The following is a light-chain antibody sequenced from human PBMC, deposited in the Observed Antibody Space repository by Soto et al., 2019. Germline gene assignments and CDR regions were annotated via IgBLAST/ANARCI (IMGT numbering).Light chain of an antibody. CDR3: QQYNDWPLT. CDR2: GAF. Sequence: EILITQSPVTLSVSPGERATLSCRASQSVSSNLAWYQQKPGQAPSLLIYGAFTRATGIPARFSGTGSGTEFTLTISSXQSEDFALYYCQQYNDWPLTFGQGTQVDIK. V-gene: IGKV3-15*01. CDR1: QSVSSN. J-gene: IGKJ1*01.